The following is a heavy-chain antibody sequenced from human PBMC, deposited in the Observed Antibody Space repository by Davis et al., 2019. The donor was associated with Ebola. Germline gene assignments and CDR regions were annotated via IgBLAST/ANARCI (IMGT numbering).Heavy chain of an antibody. CDR2: ISGSGGST. V-gene: IGHV3-23*01. CDR3: AKGGSWDGSDPGRFEP. D-gene: IGHD3-10*01. Sequence: PEGSLRLSCAASGFTFSSSAMSWVRQAPGKGLEWVSAISGSGGSTYYADSVKGRFTIPRDNSKNTLYLQMNSLRADDTAVYYCAKGGSWDGSDPGRFEPWGQGTLVTVSS. J-gene: IGHJ5*02. CDR1: GFTFSSSA.